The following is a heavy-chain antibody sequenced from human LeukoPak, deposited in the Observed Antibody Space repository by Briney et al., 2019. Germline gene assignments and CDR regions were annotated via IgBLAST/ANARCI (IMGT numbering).Heavy chain of an antibody. CDR3: ATETNGRHYDY. J-gene: IGHJ4*02. CDR2: IGPTGYDR. Sequence: GGSLRLSCTASGLTFSTSGFNWVRQAPGKGLEWDASIGPTGYDRYHADSIKGRFTISRDNANNFLYLQMNSLRAEDTAVYYCATETNGRHYDYWGQGTLLTVSS. D-gene: IGHD1-14*01. CDR1: GLTFSTSG. V-gene: IGHV3-21*06.